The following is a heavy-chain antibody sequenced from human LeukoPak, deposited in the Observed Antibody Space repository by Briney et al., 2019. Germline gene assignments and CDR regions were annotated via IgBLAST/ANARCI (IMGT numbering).Heavy chain of an antibody. CDR1: GYTFTSYY. D-gene: IGHD6-13*01. J-gene: IGHJ4*02. CDR3: ARTGYSSSWYYPPIDY. CDR2: INPSGGST. V-gene: IGHV1-46*01. Sequence: GASVKVSCKASGYTFTSYYMHWVRQAPGQGLEWMGIINPSGGSTSYAQKFQGRVTMTRDTSTSTVYMELSSLRSEDTAVYYRARTGYSSSWYYPPIDYWGQGTLVTVSS.